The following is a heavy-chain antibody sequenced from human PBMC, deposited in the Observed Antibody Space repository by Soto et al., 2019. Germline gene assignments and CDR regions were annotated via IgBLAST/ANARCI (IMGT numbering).Heavy chain of an antibody. CDR2: INAGNGNT. D-gene: IGHD6-13*01. J-gene: IGHJ6*02. V-gene: IGHV1-3*01. CDR1: GYTITSYA. Sequence: QVQLVQSGAEVKKPGASVKVSCKASGYTITSYAMHWVRQAPGQRLEWMGWINAGNGNTKYSQKFQGRVTITRDTSASTAYMELSSLRSEDTAVYYCASSYIAAAPYGMDVWGQGTTVTVSS. CDR3: ASSYIAAAPYGMDV.